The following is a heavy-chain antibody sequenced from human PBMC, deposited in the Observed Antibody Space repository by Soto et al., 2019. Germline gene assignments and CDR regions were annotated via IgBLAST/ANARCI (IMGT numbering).Heavy chain of an antibody. CDR2: IYSADYT. D-gene: IGHD3-3*01. J-gene: IGHJ4*02. V-gene: IGHV3-53*01. Sequence: RRLSCAVSGLTVSRDYMSWVRQAPGKGLEWVSVIYSADYTYYADPVKGRFTISRDISKNTLYLQMNSLRAEDTAIYYCVGDPWSASYWGQGTLVTVSS. CDR1: GLTVSRDY. CDR3: VGDPWSASY.